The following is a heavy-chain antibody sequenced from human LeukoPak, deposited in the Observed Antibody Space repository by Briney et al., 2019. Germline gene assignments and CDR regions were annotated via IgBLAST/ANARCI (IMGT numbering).Heavy chain of an antibody. CDR3: ARIEDVTRGYNHAYYFDY. V-gene: IGHV4-38-2*02. J-gene: IGHJ4*02. Sequence: PSETLSLTCTVSGYSISSDYYWGWIRQPPGKGLEWIGNIFHNGNTYYNPSLKSRVTMSIDTSKKQFSLKLRTATAADTAVYYCARIEDVTRGYNHAYYFDYWGQGTLVIVSS. D-gene: IGHD5-18*01. CDR1: GYSISSDYY. CDR2: IFHNGNT.